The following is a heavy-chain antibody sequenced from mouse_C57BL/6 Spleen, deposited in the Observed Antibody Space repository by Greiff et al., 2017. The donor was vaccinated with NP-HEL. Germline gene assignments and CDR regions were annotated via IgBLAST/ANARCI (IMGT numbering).Heavy chain of an antibody. CDR3: ASGWLLRLDY. J-gene: IGHJ2*01. CDR1: GYTFTSYT. CDR2: INPSSGYT. D-gene: IGHD2-3*01. V-gene: IGHV1-4*01. Sequence: VQLQQSGAELARPGASVKMSCKASGYTFTSYTMHWVKQRPGQGLEWIGYINPSSGYTKYNQKFKDKATLTADKSSSTAYMQLSSLTSEDSAVYYCASGWLLRLDYWGQGTTLTVSS.